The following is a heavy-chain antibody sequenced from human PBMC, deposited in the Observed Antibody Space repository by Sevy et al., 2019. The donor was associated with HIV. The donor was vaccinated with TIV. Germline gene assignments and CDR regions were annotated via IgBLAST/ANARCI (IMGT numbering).Heavy chain of an antibody. CDR1: GFTFSSYA. D-gene: IGHD1-26*01. V-gene: IGHV3-30-3*01. Sequence: GGSLRLSCAASGFTFSSYAMHWVRQAPGKGLEWVAVISYDGSNKYYADSVKGRFTISRDNSKNTLYLQMNSLRAEDTALYYWARGRWGAATGNYYFDYWGQGTLVTVSS. J-gene: IGHJ4*02. CDR3: ARGRWGAATGNYYFDY. CDR2: ISYDGSNK.